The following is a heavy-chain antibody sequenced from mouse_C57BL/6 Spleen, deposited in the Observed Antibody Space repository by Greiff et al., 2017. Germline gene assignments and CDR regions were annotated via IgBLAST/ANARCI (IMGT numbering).Heavy chain of an antibody. CDR3: ARPRDYDEGYYYAMDY. CDR1: GFTFSDYG. D-gene: IGHD2-4*01. V-gene: IGHV5-17*01. CDR2: SSSGSSTI. Sequence: EVMLVESGGGLVKPGGSLKLSCAASGFTFSDYGMHWVRQAPEKGLEWVAYSSSGSSTIYYADTVKGRFTISRDNAKNTLFLHMTSLRSEDTAMYYCARPRDYDEGYYYAMDYWGQGTSVTVSS. J-gene: IGHJ4*01.